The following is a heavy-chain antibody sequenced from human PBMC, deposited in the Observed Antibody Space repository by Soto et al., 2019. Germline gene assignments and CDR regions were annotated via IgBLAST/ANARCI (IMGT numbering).Heavy chain of an antibody. V-gene: IGHV3-30-3*01. J-gene: IGHJ5*02. CDR2: ISYDGSNK. D-gene: IGHD2-21*02. Sequence: QVQLVESGGGVVQPGRSLRLSCAASGFTFSSYAMHWVRQAPGKGLEWVAVISYDGSNKYYADSVKGRFTISRDNSKNTLYLQMNSLRAEDTAVYYCASRAVVVVTALPGDWFDPWGHGTLVTVSS. CDR3: ASRAVVVVTALPGDWFDP. CDR1: GFTFSSYA.